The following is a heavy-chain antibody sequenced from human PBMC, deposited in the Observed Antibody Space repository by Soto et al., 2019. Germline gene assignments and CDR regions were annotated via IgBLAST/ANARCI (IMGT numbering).Heavy chain of an antibody. CDR3: ARNYCNSKVYGY. CDR2: INYSGST. CDR1: GGSINSGGYY. J-gene: IGHJ4*02. D-gene: IGHD3-10*01. Sequence: SETLSLTCTVSGGSINSGGYYWSWIRQHPGKGLEWIGYINYSGSTNYNASLKSRVIISRDTSKNQLSLNLSSVTAADTAIYYCARNYCNSKVYGYWGQRTLVTVSS. V-gene: IGHV4-31*03.